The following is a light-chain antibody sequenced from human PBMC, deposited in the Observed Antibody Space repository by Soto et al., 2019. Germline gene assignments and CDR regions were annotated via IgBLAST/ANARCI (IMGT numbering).Light chain of an antibody. Sequence: EIVMTQSPATLSVSPGERATLSCRARQSVSSNLAWYQQKPGQAPRRLIYGASTRATGIPARVSGSGSGREFSLTISSLQSEDFAVYYCKQYNNWPPWTFGQGTKVEIK. V-gene: IGKV3-15*01. J-gene: IGKJ1*01. CDR3: KQYNNWPPWT. CDR1: QSVSSN. CDR2: GAS.